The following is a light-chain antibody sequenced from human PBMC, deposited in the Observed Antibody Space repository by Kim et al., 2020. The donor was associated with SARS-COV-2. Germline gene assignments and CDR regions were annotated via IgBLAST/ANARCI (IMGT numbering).Light chain of an antibody. CDR3: QQYAGSPYT. CDR2: GAS. CDR1: QSVSSGN. V-gene: IGKV3-20*01. Sequence: LSLAQRATLSCRASQSVSSGNLAWYQQKPGQAPRRLIYGASSRATAIPDRFSGGGSGTDFTLTISRLEPEDFAVYYCQQYAGSPYTFGQGTKLEI. J-gene: IGKJ2*01.